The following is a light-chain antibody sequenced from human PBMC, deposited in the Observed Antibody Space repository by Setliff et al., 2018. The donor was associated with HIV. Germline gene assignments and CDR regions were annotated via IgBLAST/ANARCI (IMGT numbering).Light chain of an antibody. Sequence: QSVLTQPASVSGSPGQTISISCTGTHNDVGSYDYVSWYQQHPGKAHKVISFDVSKGPSGVSNRFSGSKSGNTASLTISGLQAADEADYYCSSYTTAKTYVFGSGTKVTVL. J-gene: IGLJ1*01. CDR1: HNDVGSYDY. CDR3: SSYTTAKTYV. CDR2: DVS. V-gene: IGLV2-14*03.